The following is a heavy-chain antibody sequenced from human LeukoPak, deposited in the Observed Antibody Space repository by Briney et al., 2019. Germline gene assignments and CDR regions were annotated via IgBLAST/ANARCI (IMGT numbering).Heavy chain of an antibody. CDR1: GFTFSSYA. D-gene: IGHD2-15*01. CDR2: ISGSGGST. J-gene: IGHJ4*02. CDR3: AKDDCSGGSCYSDY. V-gene: IGHV3-23*01. Sequence: GGSLRLSCAASGFTFSSYAMSWVRQAPGKGLEWVSAISGSGGSTYCADSVKGRFTIYRDNSKNTLYLQMNSLRAEDTAVYYCAKDDCSGGSCYSDYWGQGTLVTVSS.